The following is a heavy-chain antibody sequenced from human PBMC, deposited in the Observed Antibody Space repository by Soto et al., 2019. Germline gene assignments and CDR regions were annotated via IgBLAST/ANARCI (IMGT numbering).Heavy chain of an antibody. CDR1: GGSISSSSYY. V-gene: IGHV4-39*01. D-gene: IGHD4-4*01. CDR3: ARPVPDPEITVTRTRDYYYYMDV. Sequence: SETLSLTCTVSGGSISSSSYYWGWIRQPPGKGLEWIGSIYYSGSTYYNPSLKSRVTISVDTSKNQFSLKLSSVTAADTAVYYCARPVPDPEITVTRTRDYYYYMDVWGKGTTVTVSS. CDR2: IYYSGST. J-gene: IGHJ6*03.